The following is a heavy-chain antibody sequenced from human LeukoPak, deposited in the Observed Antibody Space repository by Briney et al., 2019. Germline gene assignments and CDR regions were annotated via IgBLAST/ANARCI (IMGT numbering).Heavy chain of an antibody. CDR2: ISSSGSSV. CDR1: EFTFSSHF. Sequence: GGSLRLSCAASEFTFSSHFMNWVRQAPGKGLEWVSSISSSGSSVLYSDSLKGRFTISRDNAKNSLYLQMNSLRPEDTAVYYCARERYSRSSHDALDLWGQGTMVTVSS. V-gene: IGHV3-21*01. D-gene: IGHD6-6*01. CDR3: ARERYSRSSHDALDL. J-gene: IGHJ3*01.